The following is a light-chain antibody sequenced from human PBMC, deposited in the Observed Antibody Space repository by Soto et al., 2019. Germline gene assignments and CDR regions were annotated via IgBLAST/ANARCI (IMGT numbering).Light chain of an antibody. J-gene: IGKJ2*01. CDR2: CAS. CDR3: LRFGSSSPHT. V-gene: IGKV3-20*01. Sequence: EIVRTQSPGTLSLSPGERATISCRASQVIGTRYLAWYHQKSGQAPRLLIYCASCRATSNPARFNGNGSGTDFTVTISRLEPDYFVVYYCLRFGSSSPHTFVQGTKLESK. CDR1: QVIGTRY.